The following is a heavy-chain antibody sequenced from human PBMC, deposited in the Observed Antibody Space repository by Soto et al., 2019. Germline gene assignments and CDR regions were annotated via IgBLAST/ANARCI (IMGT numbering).Heavy chain of an antibody. V-gene: IGHV4-59*01. CDR1: GGSISSYY. CDR3: ARVVVAATEYYFDY. J-gene: IGHJ4*02. CDR2: FYSSGST. Sequence: TSETLSLTCTVSGGSISSYYWSWIRQPPGKGLEWIGYFYSSGSTNYNPSLKSRVTISVDTSKNQFSLKLSSVTAADTAVYYCARVVVAATEYYFDYWGQGTLVTVSS. D-gene: IGHD2-15*01.